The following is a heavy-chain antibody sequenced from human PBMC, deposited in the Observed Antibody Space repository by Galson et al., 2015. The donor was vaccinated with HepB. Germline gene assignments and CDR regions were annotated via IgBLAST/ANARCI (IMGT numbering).Heavy chain of an antibody. CDR2: ISGYNDDT. D-gene: IGHD2-21*02. CDR3: VRGPTAVWSFDY. V-gene: IGHV1-18*04. J-gene: IGHJ4*02. Sequence: SVKVSCKASPYTFTYGVTWVRQAPGQGLEFMGWISGYNDDTRYPERFQGRVTMTTHRSTNTAYMELRSLRPDDTAIYYCVRGPTAVWSFDYWGQGTLVTVSS. CDR1: PYTFTYG.